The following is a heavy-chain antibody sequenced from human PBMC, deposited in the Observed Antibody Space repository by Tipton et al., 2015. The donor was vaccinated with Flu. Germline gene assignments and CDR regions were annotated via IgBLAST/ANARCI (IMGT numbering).Heavy chain of an antibody. Sequence: GSLRLSCAASGLTFSDYAMSWVRQAPGKGLEWVSTISGSGVKTYYADSVKGRFTVSRDNSKKTLFVQMNSLRAEDTAVYYCVKHLGATIALLLIDYWGQGTLAIVSS. CDR1: GLTFSDYA. CDR2: ISGSGVKT. J-gene: IGHJ4*02. V-gene: IGHV3-23*01. CDR3: VKHLGATIALLLIDY. D-gene: IGHD5-24*01.